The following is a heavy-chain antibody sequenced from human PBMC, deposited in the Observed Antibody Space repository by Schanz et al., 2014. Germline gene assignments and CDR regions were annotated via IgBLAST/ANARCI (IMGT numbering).Heavy chain of an antibody. CDR3: ARFLARYQYYGVDV. CDR1: GFIFSNSW. J-gene: IGHJ6*02. Sequence: EVPLVESGGGLVQPGGSLRLSCAASGFIFSNSWMSWVRQAPGKGLEWVANIKQDGSEKYYVDSVKGRFTISRDNAKNSLYLQMNSLTAEDTAVYYCARFLARYQYYGVDVWGQGTTVIVSS. D-gene: IGHD3-3*01. V-gene: IGHV3-7*01. CDR2: IKQDGSEK.